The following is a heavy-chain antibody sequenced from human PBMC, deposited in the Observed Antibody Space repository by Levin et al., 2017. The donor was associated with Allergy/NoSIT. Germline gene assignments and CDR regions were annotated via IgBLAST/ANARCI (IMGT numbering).Heavy chain of an antibody. CDR3: ARGFGDYMLDFDY. Sequence: GGSLRLSCAASGFTFSSYAMSWVRQAPGKGLEWVSGISGSGDSTYYADSVKGRFTISRHNSKSRLYLQMNSLRAEDTAVFYCARGFGDYMLDFDYWGQGTLLTVSS. D-gene: IGHD4-17*01. J-gene: IGHJ4*02. V-gene: IGHV3-23*01. CDR1: GFTFSSYA. CDR2: ISGSGDST.